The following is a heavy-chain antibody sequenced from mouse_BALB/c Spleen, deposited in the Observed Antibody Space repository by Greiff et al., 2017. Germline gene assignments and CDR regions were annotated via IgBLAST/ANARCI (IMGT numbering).Heavy chain of an antibody. CDR1: GYTFTSYY. CDR2: INPSNGGT. CDR3: ARWRIYLSSYTDYYAMDY. V-gene: IGHV1S81*02. Sequence: QVQLQQPGAELVKPGASVKLSCKASGYTFTSYYMYWVKQRPGQGLEWIGGINPSNGGTNFNEKFKSKATLTVDKSSSTAYMQLSSLTSEDSAVYYCARWRIYLSSYTDYYAMDYWGQGTSVTVSS. J-gene: IGHJ4*01. D-gene: IGHD1-1*01.